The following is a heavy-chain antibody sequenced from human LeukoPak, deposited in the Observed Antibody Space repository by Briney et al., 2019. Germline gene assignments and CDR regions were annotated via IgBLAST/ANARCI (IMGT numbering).Heavy chain of an antibody. Sequence: EASVKVSCKASGYTFTSYAMHWVRQAPGQRLEWMGWINAGNGNTKYSQKFQGRVTITRDTSASTAYMELSSLRSEDTAVYYCARVRSSSWFLLAYWGQGTLVTVSS. J-gene: IGHJ4*02. CDR2: INAGNGNT. CDR1: GYTFTSYA. D-gene: IGHD6-13*01. V-gene: IGHV1-3*01. CDR3: ARVRSSSWFLLAY.